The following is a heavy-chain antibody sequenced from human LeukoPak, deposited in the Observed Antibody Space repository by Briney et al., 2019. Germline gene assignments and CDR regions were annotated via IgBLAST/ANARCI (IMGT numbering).Heavy chain of an antibody. CDR3: ARVGCNWNQWFDI. D-gene: IGHD1-20*01. CDR2: IFHSGST. V-gene: IGHV4-39*07. J-gene: IGHJ3*02. CDR1: GGSISSSSYY. Sequence: PSETLSLTCTVSGGSISSSSYYWGWIRQPPGKGLEWIGSIFHSGSTYFNPSLKSRVTMSVDTSKNQFSLQLPSVTAADTAIYYCARVGCNWNQWFDIWGQGTMVTVSS.